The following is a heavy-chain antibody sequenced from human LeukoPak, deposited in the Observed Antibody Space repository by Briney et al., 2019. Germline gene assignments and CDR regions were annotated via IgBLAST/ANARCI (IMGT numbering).Heavy chain of an antibody. CDR2: INSGGSDA. V-gene: IGHV3-74*01. CDR3: AREFYLHSDNYDSGN. Sequence: QPGGSLRLSCPASGFTFSTYWMHWVRQAPGKGLVWVSRINSGGSDASYADSVKGRFTISRDNAKNTLYLQMNSLRAEDTAVYYCAREFYLHSDNYDSGNWGQGTLDAVSS. D-gene: IGHD3-16*01. CDR1: GFTFSTYW. J-gene: IGHJ4*02.